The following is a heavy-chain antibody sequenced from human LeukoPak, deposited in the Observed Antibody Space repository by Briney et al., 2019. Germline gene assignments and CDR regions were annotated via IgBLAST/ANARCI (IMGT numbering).Heavy chain of an antibody. CDR2: INPNSGGT. D-gene: IGHD2-2*01. J-gene: IGHJ1*01. CDR3: AFTDIVVVPAANEYFQH. V-gene: IGHV1-2*02. Sequence: ASVKVSCKASGYTFTGYYMHWVRQAPGQGLERMGWINPNSGGTNYAQKFQGRVTMTRDTSISTAYMELSRLRSDDTAVYYCAFTDIVVVPAANEYFQHWGQGTLVTVSS. CDR1: GYTFTGYY.